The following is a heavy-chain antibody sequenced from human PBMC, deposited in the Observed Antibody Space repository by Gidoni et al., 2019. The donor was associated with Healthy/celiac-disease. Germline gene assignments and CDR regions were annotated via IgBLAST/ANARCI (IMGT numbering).Heavy chain of an antibody. D-gene: IGHD1-1*01. J-gene: IGHJ3*02. V-gene: IGHV1-24*01. Sequence: VQLVQSGAEVKKPGASVKVSCKVSGYTLPELSMHWVRQAPGKGLEWMGGFDPEDGETIYAQKFQGRVTMTEDTSTDTAYMELSSLRSEDKAVYYCATRPYSRYNWNDAGDAFDIWGQGTMVTVSS. CDR2: FDPEDGET. CDR1: GYTLPELS. CDR3: ATRPYSRYNWNDAGDAFDI.